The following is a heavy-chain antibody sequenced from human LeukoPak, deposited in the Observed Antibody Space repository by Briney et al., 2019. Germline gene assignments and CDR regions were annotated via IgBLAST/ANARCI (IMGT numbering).Heavy chain of an antibody. D-gene: IGHD3-22*01. V-gene: IGHV4-39*07. J-gene: IGHJ4*02. Sequence: SETLSLTCTVSGGSISSSSYYWGWIRQPPGKGLEWIGSIYYGGSAYYNPSLKSRVTISVDTSKNQFSLKLSSVTAADTAVYYCARVYRYYDSSSYYYWGQGTLVTVSS. CDR3: ARVYRYYDSSSYYY. CDR2: IYYGGSA. CDR1: GGSISSSSYY.